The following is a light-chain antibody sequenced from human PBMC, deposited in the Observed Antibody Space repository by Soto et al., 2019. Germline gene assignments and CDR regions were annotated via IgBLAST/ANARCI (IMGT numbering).Light chain of an antibody. J-gene: IGKJ1*01. CDR3: QQYNNWPPTWT. Sequence: EIVMTQSPATLSVSPGERATLSCRASQSVSSNLAWYQQKPGQAPRLLIHGASTRATGIPARFSGSGSGTEFPLTISSLQSEDFVVYFCQQYNNWPPTWTFGQGTKVEIK. CDR2: GAS. CDR1: QSVSSN. V-gene: IGKV3-15*01.